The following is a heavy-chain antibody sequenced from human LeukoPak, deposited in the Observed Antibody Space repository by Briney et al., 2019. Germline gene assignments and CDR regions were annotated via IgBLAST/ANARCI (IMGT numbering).Heavy chain of an antibody. V-gene: IGHV3-30-3*01. CDR2: ISYDGSNK. CDR1: GFTFSSYA. Sequence: GRSLRLSCAASGFTFSSYAMHWVRQAPGKGLEWVAVISYDGSNKYYADSVKGRFTISRDNAKNSLYLQMNSLRAEDTAVYYCAREEIDPWGQGTLVTVSS. CDR3: AREEIDP. J-gene: IGHJ5*02.